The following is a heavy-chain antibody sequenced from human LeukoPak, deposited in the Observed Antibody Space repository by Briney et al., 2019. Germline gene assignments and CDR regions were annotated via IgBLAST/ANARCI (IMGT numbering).Heavy chain of an antibody. V-gene: IGHV4-61*02. J-gene: IGHJ3*02. CDR2: IYTSGST. Sequence: PSETLSLTCTVSGGSISSGSYYWSWIRQPAGKGLEWIGRIYTSGSTNYNPSLKSRVTISVDTSKNQFSLKLSSVTAADTAVYYCARAGGSSSWYIWGQGTMVTVSS. D-gene: IGHD6-13*01. CDR3: ARAGGSSSWYI. CDR1: GGSISSGSYY.